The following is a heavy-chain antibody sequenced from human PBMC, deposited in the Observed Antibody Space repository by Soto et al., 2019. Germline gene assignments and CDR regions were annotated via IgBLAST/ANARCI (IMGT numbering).Heavy chain of an antibody. Sequence: LRLSCTASGFTFGDYAMSWVRQAPGKGLEWVGFIRSKAYGGTTEYAASVKGRFTISRDDSKSIAFLQMNSLKTEDTAVYYCTRVKVGYDFWSGYYADYWGQGTLVTVSS. CDR1: GFTFGDYA. CDR2: IRSKAYGGTT. V-gene: IGHV3-49*04. J-gene: IGHJ4*02. D-gene: IGHD3-3*01. CDR3: TRVKVGYDFWSGYYADY.